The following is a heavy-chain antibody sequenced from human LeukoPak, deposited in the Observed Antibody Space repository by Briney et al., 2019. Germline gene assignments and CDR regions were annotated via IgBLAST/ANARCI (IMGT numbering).Heavy chain of an antibody. D-gene: IGHD6-13*01. CDR2: IRYDGGES. J-gene: IGHJ4*02. V-gene: IGHV3-30*02. CDR3: AKVLSSSWGYLDY. CDR1: GFTFSRSG. Sequence: GGSLRLSCAASGFTFSRSGMHWVRQAPGKGLEWVSFIRYDGGESFYGDSVKGRFTISRDNSKNTLYLQMNSLRAEDTAVYYCAKVLSSSWGYLDYWGQGTLVTVSS.